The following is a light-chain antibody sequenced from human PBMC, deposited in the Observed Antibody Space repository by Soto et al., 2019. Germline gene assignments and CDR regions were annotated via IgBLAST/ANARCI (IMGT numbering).Light chain of an antibody. CDR2: DVS. CDR1: QSFSSY. CDR3: QQRSSWPLT. Sequence: EIVLTQSPATLSLSPGERAALSYRASQSFSSYLAWYQQKPGQAPRLLIYDVSVRATGIPARFSGSGSGTDFTLTISSLEPEDFAVYYCQQRSSWPLTFGGGTKVVIK. J-gene: IGKJ4*01. V-gene: IGKV3-11*01.